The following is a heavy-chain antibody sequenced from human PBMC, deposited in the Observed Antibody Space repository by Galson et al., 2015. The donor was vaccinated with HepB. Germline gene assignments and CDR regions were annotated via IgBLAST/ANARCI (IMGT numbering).Heavy chain of an antibody. V-gene: IGHV1-18*01. CDR1: GYTFTSYG. J-gene: IGHJ4*02. Sequence: SVKVSCKASGYTFTSYGISWVRQAPGHGLEWVAWISAYNGDTNYAQKFQGRVTMTTDTSTSTAYMELTSLRSDDTAVYYCARAWWFGDLLQNPYYFDYWGLGTLVTVSS. CDR2: ISAYNGDT. CDR3: ARAWWFGDLLQNPYYFDY. D-gene: IGHD3-10*01.